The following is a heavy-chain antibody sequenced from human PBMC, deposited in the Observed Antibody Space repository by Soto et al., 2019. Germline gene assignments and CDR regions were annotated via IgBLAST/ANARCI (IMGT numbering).Heavy chain of an antibody. CDR3: ARDGGYSSGWPHFDY. CDR2: ISGSGGST. Sequence: GGSLRLSCAASGFTFSSYAMSWVRQAPGKGLEWVSAISGSGGSTYYADSVKGRFTISRDNAKNTLYLQMNSLRAEDTAVYYCARDGGYSSGWPHFDYWGQGTQVTVSS. D-gene: IGHD6-19*01. CDR1: GFTFSSYA. J-gene: IGHJ4*02. V-gene: IGHV3-23*01.